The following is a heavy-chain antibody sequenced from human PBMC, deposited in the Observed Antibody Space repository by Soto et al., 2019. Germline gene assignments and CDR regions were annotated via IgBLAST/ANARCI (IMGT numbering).Heavy chain of an antibody. Sequence: ASVKVSCKASGYTFTSYGISWVRQAPGQGLEWMGWISAYNGNTNYAQKLQGRVTMTTDTSTSTAYMELRSLRSDDTAVYYCARGGRYRICWYPPDGLDYWGQGTLVTVSS. CDR1: GYTFTSYG. CDR3: ARGGRYRICWYPPDGLDY. D-gene: IGHD6-13*01. CDR2: ISAYNGNT. J-gene: IGHJ4*02. V-gene: IGHV1-18*01.